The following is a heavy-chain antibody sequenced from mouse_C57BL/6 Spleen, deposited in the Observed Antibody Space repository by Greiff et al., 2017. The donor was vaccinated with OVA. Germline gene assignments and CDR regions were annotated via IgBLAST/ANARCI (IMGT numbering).Heavy chain of an antibody. CDR3: ASRAYGSPFDC. V-gene: IGHV1-50*01. J-gene: IGHJ2*01. Sequence: QVQLQQPGAELVKPGASVKLSCKASGYTFTSYWMQWVKQRPGQGLEWIGEIDPSDSYTNYNQKFKGKATVTVDTSSSTAYMQLSSLTSEDSAVYYCASRAYGSPFDCWGQGTTLTVSS. D-gene: IGHD1-1*01. CDR2: IDPSDSYT. CDR1: GYTFTSYW.